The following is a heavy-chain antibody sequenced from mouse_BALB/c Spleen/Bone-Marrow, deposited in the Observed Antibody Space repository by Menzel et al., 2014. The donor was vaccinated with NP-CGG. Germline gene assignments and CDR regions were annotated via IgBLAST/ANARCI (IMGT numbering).Heavy chain of an antibody. CDR3: ARDGDYRYAWFSY. CDR2: ISDGGGHT. J-gene: IGHJ3*01. D-gene: IGHD2-14*01. Sequence: EVMLVESGGRLVKPGGSLKLSCAASGFSFSDHYMYWVRQTPDKRLEWVATISDGGGHTYYSDSVKGRFTISRDNAKNNLYLQMSSLKSENTAMYHCARDGDYRYAWFSYWGQGTPVTVSA. V-gene: IGHV5-4*02. CDR1: GFSFSDHY.